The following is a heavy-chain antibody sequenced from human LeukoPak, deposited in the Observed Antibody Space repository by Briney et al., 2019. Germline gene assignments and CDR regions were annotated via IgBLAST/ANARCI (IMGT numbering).Heavy chain of an antibody. D-gene: IGHD5-12*01. V-gene: IGHV4-59*08. CDR3: ARAAGEGGYSGYDSYYFDY. Sequence: SETLSLTCTVSGGSISSYYWSWIRQPPGKGLEWIGYIYYSGSTNYNPSLKSRVTISVDTSKNQFSLKLSSVTAADTAVYYCARAAGEGGYSGYDSYYFDYWGQGTLVTVSS. CDR2: IYYSGST. CDR1: GGSISSYY. J-gene: IGHJ4*02.